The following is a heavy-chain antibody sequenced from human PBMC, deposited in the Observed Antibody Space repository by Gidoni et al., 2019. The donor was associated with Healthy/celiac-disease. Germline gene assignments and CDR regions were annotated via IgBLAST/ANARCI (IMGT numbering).Heavy chain of an antibody. D-gene: IGHD2-21*01. CDR1: GFTFSSYG. J-gene: IGHJ4*02. Sequence: QVQLVESGGGVVQPGRSLRLSCAASGFTFSSYGMHWVRQAPGKGLEWVAGIWYDGSNKYYADSVKGRFTISRDNSKNTLYLQMNSLRAEDTAVYYCARSAVVIAIEIDYWGQGTLVTVSS. CDR2: IWYDGSNK. V-gene: IGHV3-33*01. CDR3: ARSAVVIAIEIDY.